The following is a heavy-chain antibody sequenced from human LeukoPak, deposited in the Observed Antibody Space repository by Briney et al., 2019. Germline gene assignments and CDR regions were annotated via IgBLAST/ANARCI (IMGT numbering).Heavy chain of an antibody. D-gene: IGHD5-18*01. Sequence: SETLSLTCTVSGYSISSGYCWGWIRQPPGKGLEWIGTIYHDGRTYFNPSLKSRVTISLDTSKNQFSLKLSSVTAADTAVYYCARPVTPSTFDYWGQGTLVTVSS. J-gene: IGHJ4*02. CDR2: IYHDGRT. CDR1: GYSISSGYC. CDR3: ARPVTPSTFDY. V-gene: IGHV4-38-2*02.